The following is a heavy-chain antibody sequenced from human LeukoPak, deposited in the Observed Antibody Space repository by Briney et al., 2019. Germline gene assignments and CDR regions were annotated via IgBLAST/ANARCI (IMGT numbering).Heavy chain of an antibody. Sequence: PGGSLRLSCAASGFTFSSYWMSWVRQAPGKGLEWVANIKQDGSEKYYVDSVKGRFTISRDNAKNSLYLQMDSLRAEDTAVYYCAGGSSTSSYYFDYWGQGTLVTVSS. J-gene: IGHJ4*02. V-gene: IGHV3-7*01. CDR1: GFTFSSYW. D-gene: IGHD2-2*01. CDR2: IKQDGSEK. CDR3: AGGSSTSSYYFDY.